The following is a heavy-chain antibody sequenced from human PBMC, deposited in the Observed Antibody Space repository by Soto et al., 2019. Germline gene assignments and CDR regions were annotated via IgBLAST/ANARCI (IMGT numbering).Heavy chain of an antibody. J-gene: IGHJ5*02. CDR2: VGPAGDT. CDR1: GFTFSSYD. Sequence: EVQLVESGGGFVQPGGSLRLSCAASGFTFSSYDMHWVRQVIGKGLEWVAAVGPAGDTHYADSVKGRFIISRENVKNSMLLQMNSLGAGDTAVDYCVRAGGVGATWSWFNPWGQGSLVTVSS. V-gene: IGHV3-13*01. D-gene: IGHD1-26*01. CDR3: VRAGGVGATWSWFNP.